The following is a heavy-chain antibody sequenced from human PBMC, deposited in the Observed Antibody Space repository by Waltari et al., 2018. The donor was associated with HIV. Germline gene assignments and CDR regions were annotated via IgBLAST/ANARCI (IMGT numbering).Heavy chain of an antibody. CDR3: ASKSTGWYAD. V-gene: IGHV3-11*01. CDR1: GLTFSDYY. D-gene: IGHD6-19*01. Sequence: QVQLVESGGGLVKPGGSLRLSCAAVGLTFSDYYMSWFRQAPGKGLEWVSYISGSGTSTYYIESVKGRFTISRDNARDSVYLQMSNLRPEDTAVYYCASKSTGWYADWGQGTLVTVSS. CDR2: ISGSGTST. J-gene: IGHJ4*02.